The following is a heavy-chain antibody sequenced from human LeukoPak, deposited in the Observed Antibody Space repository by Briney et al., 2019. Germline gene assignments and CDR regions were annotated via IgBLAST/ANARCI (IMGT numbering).Heavy chain of an antibody. D-gene: IGHD1/OR15-1a*01. V-gene: IGHV3-15*01. Sequence: VGSLRLSCAASGLSFTSAWMHWVRQAPGKGLEWVGRIRSKTDGGTTDYAAPVKGRFTISRDDSQNTLYLQMDSLKTEDTAVYYCSTYNMNNGWYWGQGTLATVCS. J-gene: IGHJ4*02. CDR1: GLSFTSAW. CDR3: STYNMNNGWY. CDR2: IRSKTDGGTT.